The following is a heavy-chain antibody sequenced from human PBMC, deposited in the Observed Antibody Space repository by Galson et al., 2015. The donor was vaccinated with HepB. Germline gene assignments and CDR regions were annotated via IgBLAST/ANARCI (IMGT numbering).Heavy chain of an antibody. CDR2: ISGNVVGT. V-gene: IGHV3-23*01. J-gene: IGHJ4*02. CDR1: GFTFSDYA. CDR3: ARESRVYSGRYKGLYFDY. D-gene: IGHD1-26*01. Sequence: SLRLSCAASGFTFSDYAMSWVRQAPGKGLEWVSSISGNVVGTYYADSVKDRFTISRDNSKNTVYVQMDSLRAEDTAVYYCARESRVYSGRYKGLYFDYWGQGTPVTVSS.